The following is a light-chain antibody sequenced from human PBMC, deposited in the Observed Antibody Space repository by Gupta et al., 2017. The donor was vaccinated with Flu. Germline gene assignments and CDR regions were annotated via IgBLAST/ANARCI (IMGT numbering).Light chain of an antibody. CDR1: PDISRW. CDR2: GAS. Sequence: DIQMTQYPSSVSASVGDRVTITCRASPDISRWLAWYQQKPGKEPKFLIYGASSLESGVPSKFRGGGSGTDYTLTLCSLQPEDFANYYCLQGNSFPLTFGGGTRVEIK. V-gene: IGKV1-12*01. J-gene: IGKJ4*01. CDR3: LQGNSFPLT.